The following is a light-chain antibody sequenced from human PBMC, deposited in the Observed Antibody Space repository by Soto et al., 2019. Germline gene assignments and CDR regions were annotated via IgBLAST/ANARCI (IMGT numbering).Light chain of an antibody. CDR2: LAS. V-gene: IGKV3-20*01. CDR3: QQYGSSPWT. Sequence: EIVLTQSPGTLSLSPGERANLSCRGSQSDFSSNLAWYRQKLGQAPRLLIYLASSRAAGIPDRFSGSGSGTDFTLTISRLEPEDFAVYYCQQYGSSPWTFGQGTKVEVK. J-gene: IGKJ1*01. CDR1: QSDFSSN.